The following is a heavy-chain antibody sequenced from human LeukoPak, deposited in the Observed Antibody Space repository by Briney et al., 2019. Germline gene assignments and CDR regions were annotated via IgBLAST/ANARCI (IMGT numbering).Heavy chain of an antibody. CDR3: ARDPRYYYDSSGRADAFDI. CDR1: GFTVSSNY. V-gene: IGHV3-53*01. D-gene: IGHD3-22*01. CDR2: IYSGGST. Sequence: GGSLRLSCAASGFTVSSNYMSWVRQAPGKGLEWVSVIYSGGSTYYADSVKGRFTISRDNSKNTLYLQMNSLRAEDTAVYYCARDPRYYYDSSGRADAFDIWGQGTTVTVSS. J-gene: IGHJ3*02.